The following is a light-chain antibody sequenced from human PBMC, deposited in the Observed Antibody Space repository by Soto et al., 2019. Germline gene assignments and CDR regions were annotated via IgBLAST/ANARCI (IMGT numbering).Light chain of an antibody. Sequence: QLVLTQPPSVSGAPGQRVTISCTGGSSNIGAGYDVHWYQQLPGTAPKLLIYGNSNRPSGVPDRFSGSKSGTSASLAITGLQAEDEADYYCQSYDSSLSGWVFGGGTKAHRP. V-gene: IGLV1-40*01. J-gene: IGLJ3*02. CDR1: SSNIGAGYD. CDR2: GNS. CDR3: QSYDSSLSGWV.